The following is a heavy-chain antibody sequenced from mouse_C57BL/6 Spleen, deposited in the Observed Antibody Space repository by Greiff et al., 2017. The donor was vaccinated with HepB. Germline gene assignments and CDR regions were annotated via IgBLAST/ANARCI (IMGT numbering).Heavy chain of an antibody. CDR1: GFTFTDYN. Sequence: VQLKESGGGLVQPGGSLSLSCAASGFTFTDYNMSWVRQPPGKALEWLGFIRNKANGYTTEYSASVKGRFTISRDNSQSILYLQMNALRAEDSATYYCARFYITTVALDYWGQGTTLTVSS. V-gene: IGHV7-3*01. J-gene: IGHJ2*01. CDR3: ARFYITTVALDY. CDR2: IRNKANGYTT. D-gene: IGHD1-1*01.